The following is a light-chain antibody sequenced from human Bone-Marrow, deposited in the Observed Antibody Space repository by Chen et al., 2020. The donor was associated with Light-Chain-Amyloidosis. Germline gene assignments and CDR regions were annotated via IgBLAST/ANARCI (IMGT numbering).Light chain of an antibody. CDR2: DVR. J-gene: IGLJ2*01. CDR1: SSDVGGYDY. CDR3: SSYTSSSAPVV. V-gene: IGLV2-14*03. Sequence: QSALTQPAPVASSPCQSITLYSTGSSSDVGGYDYVSWYQQHPGKAPKLLIYDVRIRPSGVSNRFSGSKSGNTASLAISGLLTEDEAAYYCSSYTSSSAPVVFGGGTKLTVL.